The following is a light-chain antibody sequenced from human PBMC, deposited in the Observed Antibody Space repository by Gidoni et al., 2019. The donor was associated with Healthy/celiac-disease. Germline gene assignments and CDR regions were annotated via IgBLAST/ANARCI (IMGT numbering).Light chain of an antibody. Sequence: EIVLTQSPATLSLSPGERATLSCRASQSVSSYLAWYQQKPGQAPRLLIYDASNRATGIPARFSGSGSGTDFTLTISSLEPEDFAVYYCQQRRRLFTFXPXTKVDIK. CDR2: DAS. CDR1: QSVSSY. J-gene: IGKJ3*01. V-gene: IGKV3-11*01. CDR3: QQRRRLFT.